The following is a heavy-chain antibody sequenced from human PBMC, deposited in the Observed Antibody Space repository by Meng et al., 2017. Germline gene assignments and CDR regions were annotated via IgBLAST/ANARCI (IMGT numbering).Heavy chain of an antibody. J-gene: IGHJ3*02. Sequence: SETLSLTCTVSGYSIRSGYSWGWIRQPPGKGLEWIGSMYYSGSTYYNPSLKSRVTISVDTSKNQFSLKLNSVTAADTAVYYCARDSPLRRSSPLAFDIWGQGTMVTVSS. V-gene: IGHV4-38-2*02. CDR2: MYYSGST. CDR3: ARDSPLRRSSPLAFDI. CDR1: GYSIRSGYS. D-gene: IGHD6-6*01.